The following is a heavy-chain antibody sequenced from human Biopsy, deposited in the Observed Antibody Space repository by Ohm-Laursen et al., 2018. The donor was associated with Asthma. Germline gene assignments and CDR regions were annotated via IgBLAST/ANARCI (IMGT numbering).Heavy chain of an antibody. CDR1: GLSSSAYY. D-gene: IGHD3-3*01. CDR3: ARGPEWSGLDI. J-gene: IGHJ6*02. CDR2: SDHRGNT. Sequence: PSETLSLTCSMYGLSSSAYYWTWTRQTPGKGLEWIGESDHRGNTNTNATLKSRVTISKAKSANEFSLKMKSVTAADTAIYYCARGPEWSGLDIWGQGTTVTVSS. V-gene: IGHV4-34*01.